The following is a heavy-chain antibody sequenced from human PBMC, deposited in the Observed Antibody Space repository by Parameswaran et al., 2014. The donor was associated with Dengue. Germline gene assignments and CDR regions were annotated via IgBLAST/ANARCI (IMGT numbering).Heavy chain of an antibody. Sequence: RWIRQPPGKGLEWVSYISSSGSTIYYADSVKGRFTISRDNAKNSLYLQMNSLRAEDTAVYYCARDRAIFGGLDVWGQGTTVTVSS. CDR3: ARDRAIFGGLDV. D-gene: IGHD3-3*01. CDR2: ISSSGSTI. V-gene: IGHV3-11*01. J-gene: IGHJ6*02.